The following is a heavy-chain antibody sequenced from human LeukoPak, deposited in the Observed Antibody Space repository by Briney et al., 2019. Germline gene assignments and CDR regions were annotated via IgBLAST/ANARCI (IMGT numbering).Heavy chain of an antibody. V-gene: IGHV3-74*01. CDR3: ARGNCYGMDV. CDR1: GFTFSSYW. CDR2: INSDGSTT. J-gene: IGHJ6*02. Sequence: GGSLRLSCAASGFTFSSYWMHWVRQAPGKGLLWVSRINSDGSTTYYADSVKGRFTISRDNAKNTLYLQMNSLRAEDTAVYYCARGNCYGMDVWGQGTTVTVSS.